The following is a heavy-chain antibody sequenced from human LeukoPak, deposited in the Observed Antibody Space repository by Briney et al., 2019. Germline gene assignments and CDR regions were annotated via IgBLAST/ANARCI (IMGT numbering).Heavy chain of an antibody. CDR1: GGSISSYY. CDR2: IYYSGST. CDR3: GRGPPGRQFDP. J-gene: IGHJ5*02. Sequence: SETLSLTCTVSGGSISSYYWSWIRQPPGKGLEWIGYIYYSGSTNYNPSLKSRVTISVDASKNQFSLKLTSVTAADTAVYYCGRGPPGRQFDPWGEGTLVTVSS. V-gene: IGHV4-59*01. D-gene: IGHD3-10*01.